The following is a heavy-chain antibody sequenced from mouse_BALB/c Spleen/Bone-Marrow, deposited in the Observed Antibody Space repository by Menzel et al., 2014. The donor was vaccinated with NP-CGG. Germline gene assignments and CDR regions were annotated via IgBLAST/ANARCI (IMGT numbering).Heavy chain of an antibody. CDR2: ISDGGSYT. V-gene: IGHV5-4*02. CDR1: GFTFSDYY. CDR3: ARGSSYFDY. Sequence: EVKLVDSGGGLVKPGGSLKLSCAASGFTFSDYYMYWVRQTPEKRLEWVATISDGGSYTYYPDSVKGRFTISRDNAKNNLYLQMSGLKSEDTAMYYCARGSSYFDYWGQGTTLTVSS. J-gene: IGHJ2*01. D-gene: IGHD1-1*01.